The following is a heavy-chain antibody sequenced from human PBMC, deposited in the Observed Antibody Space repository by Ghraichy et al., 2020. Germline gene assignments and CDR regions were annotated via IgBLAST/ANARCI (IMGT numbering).Heavy chain of an antibody. V-gene: IGHV4-34*01. CDR1: GGSFSGYY. Sequence: SETLSLTCAVYGGSFSGYYWSWIRQPPGKGLEWIGEINHSGSTNYNPSLKSRVTISVDTSKNQFSLKLSSVTAADTAVYYCARRTGFGGWYVLHYFDYWGQGTLVTVSS. CDR3: ARRTGFGGWYVLHYFDY. D-gene: IGHD6-19*01. CDR2: INHSGST. J-gene: IGHJ4*02.